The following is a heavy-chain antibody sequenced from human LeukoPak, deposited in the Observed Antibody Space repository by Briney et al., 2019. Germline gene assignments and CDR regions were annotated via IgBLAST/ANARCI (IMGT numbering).Heavy chain of an antibody. J-gene: IGHJ4*02. CDR1: GASIRSGDHH. CDR3: AWGGGGYTLYSFDY. V-gene: IGHV4-30-4*08. D-gene: IGHD3-22*01. CDR2: IYFSGSR. Sequence: PSETLSLTCSVSGASIRSGDHHWSWLRQSPGKGLEWIGYIYFSGSRSSNPSLRSRLTISVDTSKNQFSLKLNSVTAADTALYYCAWGGGGYTLYSFDYWGQGALVTVSS.